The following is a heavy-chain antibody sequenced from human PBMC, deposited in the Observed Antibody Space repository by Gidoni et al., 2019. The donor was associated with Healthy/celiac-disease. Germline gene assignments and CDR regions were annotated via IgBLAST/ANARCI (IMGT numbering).Heavy chain of an antibody. CDR3: ARDSRPLTTVTNGLGY. Sequence: QVQLVQSGAEVKKPGASVKVSCKASGYTFTSYAMHWLRQAPGQRLEWMGWSNAGNGNTKYSQKFQGRVTITRDTSASTAYMELSSLRSEDTAVYYCARDSRPLTTVTNGLGYWGQGTLVTVSS. CDR1: GYTFTSYA. V-gene: IGHV1-3*01. CDR2: SNAGNGNT. D-gene: IGHD4-17*01. J-gene: IGHJ4*02.